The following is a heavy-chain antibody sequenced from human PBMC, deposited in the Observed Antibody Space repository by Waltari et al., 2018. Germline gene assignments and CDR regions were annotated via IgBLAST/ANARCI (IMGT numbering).Heavy chain of an antibody. J-gene: IGHJ4*02. CDR3: AGGSGWLTDS. CDR1: GFTFSRYW. Sequence: EVQLVESGGGLVQPGGSLRLSCAASGFTFSRYWMQWVRQAPGKGLVWVSVMERDGSSTTYADSVKGRFTISRDNATNTLYLQMDSLRVEDTAVYYCAGGSGWLTDSWGQGTLVTVSS. V-gene: IGHV3-74*01. D-gene: IGHD6-19*01. CDR2: MERDGSST.